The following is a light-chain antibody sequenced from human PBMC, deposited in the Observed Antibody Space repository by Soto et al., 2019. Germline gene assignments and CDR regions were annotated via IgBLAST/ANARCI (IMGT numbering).Light chain of an antibody. J-gene: IGKJ1*01. V-gene: IGKV3-15*01. CDR1: QSVSST. CDR3: QQYNNWPPGT. Sequence: EVVMTQSPATLSVSPGERATLSCRTSQSVSSTLAWYQQKPGQAPRLLIYGASTRATGIPARFSGSGSGTEFTLTISSLQSEDFAAYYCQQYNNWPPGTFGQGTKVEIK. CDR2: GAS.